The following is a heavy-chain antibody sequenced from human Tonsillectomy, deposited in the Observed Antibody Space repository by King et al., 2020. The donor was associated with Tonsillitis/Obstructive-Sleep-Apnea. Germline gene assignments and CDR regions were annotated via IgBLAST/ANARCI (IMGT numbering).Heavy chain of an antibody. D-gene: IGHD3-3*01. J-gene: IGHJ3*02. V-gene: IGHV1-18*01. Sequence: VQLVESGAEVKKPGASVKVSCKASGYTFTSYGISWVRQAPGQGLEWMGWISAYNGNTNYAQKPQGRVTMTTDTSTSTAYMELRSLRSDDTAVYYCARDSNYDFWSGYLDDAFDIWGQGTMVTVSS. CDR1: GYTFTSYG. CDR2: ISAYNGNT. CDR3: ARDSNYDFWSGYLDDAFDI.